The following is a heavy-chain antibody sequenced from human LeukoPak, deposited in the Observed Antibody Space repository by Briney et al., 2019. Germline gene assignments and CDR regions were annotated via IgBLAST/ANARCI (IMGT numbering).Heavy chain of an antibody. D-gene: IGHD6-19*01. Sequence: GGSLRLSCAASGFTFSSYSMNWVRQAPGKGLEWVSYISSSRSTIYYADSVKGRFTISRDNAKNSLYLQMNSLRAEDTAVYYCARDPVYSSGFHYFDYWGQGTLVTVSS. CDR3: ARDPVYSSGFHYFDY. CDR1: GFTFSSYS. CDR2: ISSSRSTI. J-gene: IGHJ4*02. V-gene: IGHV3-48*04.